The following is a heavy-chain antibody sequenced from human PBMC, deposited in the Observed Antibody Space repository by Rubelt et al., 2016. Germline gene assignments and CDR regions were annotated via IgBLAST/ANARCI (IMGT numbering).Heavy chain of an antibody. J-gene: IGHJ4*02. CDR3: ASLLDSSSWALSDY. V-gene: IGHV4-39*07. Sequence: QLQLQESGPGLVKPSETLSLTCSVSGGAISSTNYYWGWVRQPPGKGLEWIGTINYSGNTYYNPSLKSRVTISVDTSENQFSRNLNSGSAADTAVYYCASLLDSSSWALSDYWGQGILVTVSS. D-gene: IGHD6-13*01. CDR1: GGAISSTNYY. CDR2: INYSGNT.